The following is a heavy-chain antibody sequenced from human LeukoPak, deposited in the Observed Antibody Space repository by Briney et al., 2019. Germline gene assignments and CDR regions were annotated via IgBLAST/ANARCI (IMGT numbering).Heavy chain of an antibody. V-gene: IGHV1-18*01. CDR2: ISAYNGNT. J-gene: IGHJ4*02. Sequence: ASVKVSCKASGYTFTSYGISWVRQAPGQGLEWMGWISAYNGNTNYAQKLQGRVTMTTDTSTSTAYMELRSLRSDDTAVYYCARDWDLVNLHPKIDYWGQGTLVTVSS. CDR3: ARDWDLVNLHPKIDY. D-gene: IGHD4-23*01. CDR1: GYTFTSYG.